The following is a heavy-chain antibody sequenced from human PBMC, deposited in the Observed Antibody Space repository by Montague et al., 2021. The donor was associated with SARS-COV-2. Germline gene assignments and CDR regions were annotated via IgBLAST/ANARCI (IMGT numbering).Heavy chain of an antibody. CDR1: GFTFSSYA. CDR3: ARSRSGSYLDAFDI. J-gene: IGHJ3*02. D-gene: IGHD1-26*01. V-gene: IGHV3-30-3*01. CDR2: ISYDGSNK. Sequence: SLRLSCAASGFTFSSYAMHWVRQAPGKGLEWVAVISYDGSNKYYADSVKGRFTISRDNSKNTLYLQMNSLRAEDTAVYYCARSRSGSYLDAFDIWGQGTRVTVSA.